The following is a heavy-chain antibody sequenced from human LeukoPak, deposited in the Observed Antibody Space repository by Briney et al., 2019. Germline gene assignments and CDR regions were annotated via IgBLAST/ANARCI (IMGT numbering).Heavy chain of an antibody. CDR1: GYTFTSYD. V-gene: IGHV1-8*01. Sequence: WASVKVSCKASGYTFTSYDINWVRQATGQGLEWMGWMNPNSGNTGYAQKFQGRVTMTRNTSISTAYMELSSLRSEDTAVYYCARGAPTYYYDSSGERGFDYWGQGTLVTVSS. D-gene: IGHD3-22*01. CDR3: ARGAPTYYYDSSGERGFDY. CDR2: MNPNSGNT. J-gene: IGHJ4*02.